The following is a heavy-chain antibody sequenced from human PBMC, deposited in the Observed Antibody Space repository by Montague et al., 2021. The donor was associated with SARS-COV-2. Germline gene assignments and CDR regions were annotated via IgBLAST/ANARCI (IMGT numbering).Heavy chain of an antibody. D-gene: IGHD3-22*01. Sequence: SETLSLTCTVSGGSITNNIDYWAWIRQPPGKGLEWIGSIYYTGSTYYXPSLKSRVTISVVTSKNHFTLKLSSVTAAETAVYYCARLKRYFDSSGSPSAFDFWGQGTKVTVSS. CDR2: IYYTGST. CDR1: GGSITNNIDY. CDR3: ARLKRYFDSSGSPSAFDF. J-gene: IGHJ3*01. V-gene: IGHV4-39*02.